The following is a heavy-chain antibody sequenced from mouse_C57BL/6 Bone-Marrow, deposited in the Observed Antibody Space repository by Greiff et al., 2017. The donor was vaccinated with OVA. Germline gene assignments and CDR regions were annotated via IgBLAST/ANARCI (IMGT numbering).Heavy chain of an antibody. CDR2: IWTGGGT. CDR3: ARKGYYGSIYAMDY. V-gene: IGHV2-9-1*01. Sequence: VKLMESGPGLVAPSQRLSITCTVSGFSFTSYAISWVRQPPGKGLEWLGVIWTGGGTNYNSALKSRLSISKDNSKSQVFLKMNSLQTDDTARYYCARKGYYGSIYAMDYWGQGTSVTVSS. J-gene: IGHJ4*01. CDR1: GFSFTSYA. D-gene: IGHD1-1*01.